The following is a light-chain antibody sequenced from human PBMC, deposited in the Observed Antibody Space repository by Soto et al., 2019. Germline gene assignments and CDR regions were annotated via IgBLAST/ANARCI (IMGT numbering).Light chain of an antibody. Sequence: VMPQSPITLSVSPGESATLSCRASQSVRTNLAWYQQTPGQAPSLLIYGASTRATGIPDRFSGSGSGTDFTLTISRLEPEDFATYYCQQSYSTVTFGQGTKVDIK. J-gene: IGKJ1*01. V-gene: IGKV3D-15*01. CDR3: QQSYSTVT. CDR1: QSVRTN. CDR2: GAS.